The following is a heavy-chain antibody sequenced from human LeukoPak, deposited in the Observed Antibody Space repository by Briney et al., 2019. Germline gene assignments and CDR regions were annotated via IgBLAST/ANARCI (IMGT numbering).Heavy chain of an antibody. V-gene: IGHV1-18*01. CDR2: ISTNKGNT. CDR3: VRLIQWRFDP. Sequence: ASVKVSCKASGYVFTSYGISWVRQPPGQGLEWMGWISTNKGNTNYAQRLQGRVTMTTDTSTSTAYVELRSLRSDDTAIYYCVRLIQWRFDPWGQGTLVTVSS. CDR1: GYVFTSYG. J-gene: IGHJ5*02. D-gene: IGHD2-8*01.